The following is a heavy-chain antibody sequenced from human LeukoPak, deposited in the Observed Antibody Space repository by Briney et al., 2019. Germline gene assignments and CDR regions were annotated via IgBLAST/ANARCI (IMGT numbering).Heavy chain of an antibody. CDR3: ARDAANSIAARYDY. Sequence: EPGGSLRLSCAASGFAVSSNYMSWVRQAPGKGLEWVSVVYSGDNTYYAASVRGRSTISRDNSKNTLYLRMNSLRPEDTAVYFCARDAANSIAARYDYWGQGTLVTVSS. CDR1: GFAVSSNY. J-gene: IGHJ4*02. CDR2: VYSGDNT. D-gene: IGHD6-6*01. V-gene: IGHV3-53*01.